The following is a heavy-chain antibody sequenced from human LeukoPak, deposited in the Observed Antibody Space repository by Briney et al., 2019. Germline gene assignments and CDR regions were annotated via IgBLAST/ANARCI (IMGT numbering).Heavy chain of an antibody. CDR3: ARSLDSYGYINY. D-gene: IGHD5-18*01. J-gene: IGHJ4*02. CDR2: IIPIFGTA. Sequence: VASVKVSCKASGGTFSSYAISWLRQAPGQGLEWMGGIIPIFGTANYAQKFQGRVTITADESTSTAYMELSSLRSEDTAVYYCARSLDSYGYINYWGQGTLVTVSS. CDR1: GGTFSSYA. V-gene: IGHV1-69*01.